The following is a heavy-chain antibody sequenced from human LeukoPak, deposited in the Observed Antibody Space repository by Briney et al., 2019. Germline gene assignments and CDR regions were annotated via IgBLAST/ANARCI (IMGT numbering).Heavy chain of an antibody. J-gene: IGHJ4*02. V-gene: IGHV1-2*02. CDR3: ARITMVRGPQYDY. CDR1: GYTFSGYY. CDR2: IKPDSGGT. Sequence: ASVKVSCKASGYTFSGYYIHWVRQAPGQGLEWVAWIKPDSGGTNYAQNFKGRVTVAWDTSIRTAYMELSRLRSDDTAIYYCARITMVRGPQYDYWGQGTLVTVSS. D-gene: IGHD3-10*01.